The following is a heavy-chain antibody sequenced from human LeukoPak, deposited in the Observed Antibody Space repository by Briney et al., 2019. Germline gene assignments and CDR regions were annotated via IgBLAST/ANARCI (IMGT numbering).Heavy chain of an antibody. Sequence: ASVKVSCKASGYTFTSYYMHWVRQAPGQGLEWMGIINPSGGSTSYAQKFQGRVTITADKSTSTAYMELSSLRSEDTAVYYCARLPGRRYNWNDVLFGWFDPWGQGTLVTVSS. CDR2: INPSGGST. J-gene: IGHJ5*02. D-gene: IGHD1-1*01. CDR3: ARLPGRRYNWNDVLFGWFDP. CDR1: GYTFTSYY. V-gene: IGHV1-46*01.